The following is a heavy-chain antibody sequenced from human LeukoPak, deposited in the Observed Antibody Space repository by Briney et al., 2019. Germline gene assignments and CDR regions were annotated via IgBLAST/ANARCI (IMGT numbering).Heavy chain of an antibody. J-gene: IGHJ4*02. D-gene: IGHD3-22*01. CDR3: ARDTYDSSGYYAHLDY. Sequence: GGSLRLSCAASGFTFSRYWMHWVRQAPGEGLVWVSRMNSDGSSTTYADSVKGRFTISRDNAKNTLYLQMSSLRAEDTAVYYCARDTYDSSGYYAHLDYWGQGTLVTVSS. CDR1: GFTFSRYW. CDR2: MNSDGSST. V-gene: IGHV3-74*01.